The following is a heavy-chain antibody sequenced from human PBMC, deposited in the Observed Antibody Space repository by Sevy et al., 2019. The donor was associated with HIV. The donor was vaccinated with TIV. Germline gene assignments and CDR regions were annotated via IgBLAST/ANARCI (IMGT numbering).Heavy chain of an antibody. CDR3: AREGVVDTAISYYFDY. J-gene: IGHJ4*02. CDR1: GFTFSSYA. CDR2: ISYGGSNK. D-gene: IGHD5-18*01. Sequence: GGSLRLSCAASGFTFSSYAMHWVRQAPGKGLEWVAVISYGGSNKYYADSVKGRFTISRDNSKNTLYLQMNSLGAEDTAVYYCAREGVVDTAISYYFDYWGQGTLVTVSS. V-gene: IGHV3-30-3*01.